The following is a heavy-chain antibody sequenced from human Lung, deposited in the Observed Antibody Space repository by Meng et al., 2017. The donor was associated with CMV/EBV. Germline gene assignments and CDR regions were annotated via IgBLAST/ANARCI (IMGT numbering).Heavy chain of an antibody. J-gene: IGHJ4*02. Sequence: LSCRVYGGSIIGYFWSWIRQPPGKGLEWIGEISHAGTTNYNPSLKSRVSLSLDMSKHQFSLNLSSLTAADTAVYYCARVSSVSSSSLWGQGTLVTVSS. V-gene: IGHV4-34*01. D-gene: IGHD6-6*01. CDR1: GGSIIGYF. CDR3: ARVSSVSSSSL. CDR2: ISHAGTT.